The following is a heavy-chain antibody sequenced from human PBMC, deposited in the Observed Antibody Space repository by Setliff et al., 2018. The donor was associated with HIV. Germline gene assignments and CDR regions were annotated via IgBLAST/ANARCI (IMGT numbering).Heavy chain of an antibody. CDR1: DAPIKDYY. CDR3: GRGSRSTIFGVVKGTNWFDP. J-gene: IGHJ5*02. CDR2: AHHSGVT. D-gene: IGHD3-3*01. V-gene: IGHV4-59*12. Sequence: PSETLSLTCTVSDAPIKDYYWNWIRQPPGKGLEWIGFAHHSGVTSYNPSLHSRVIIAVDTSRNQFSLMVNSVTAADTAVYYCGRGSRSTIFGVVKGTNWFDPWGQGTLVTVSS.